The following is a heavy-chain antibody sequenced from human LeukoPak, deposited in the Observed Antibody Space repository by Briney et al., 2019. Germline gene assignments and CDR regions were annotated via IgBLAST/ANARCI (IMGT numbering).Heavy chain of an antibody. CDR3: AKDLPYCSSTSCYVDY. CDR1: GFTFSSYG. Sequence: GGSLRLSCAAPGFTFSSYGMHWVRQAPGKGLEWVAFIRYDGSNKYYADSVKGRFTISRDNSKNTLYLQMNSLRAEDTAVYYCAKDLPYCSSTSCYVDYWGQGTLVTVSS. V-gene: IGHV3-30*02. D-gene: IGHD2-2*01. CDR2: IRYDGSNK. J-gene: IGHJ4*02.